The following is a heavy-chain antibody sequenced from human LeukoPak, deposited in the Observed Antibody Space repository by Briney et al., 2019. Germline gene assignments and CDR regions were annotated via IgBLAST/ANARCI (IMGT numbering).Heavy chain of an antibody. CDR3: ARDRGFLEWLSQPLLDY. J-gene: IGHJ4*02. CDR1: GGSMSSGSYH. CDR2: IYTSGST. V-gene: IGHV4-61*02. D-gene: IGHD3-3*01. Sequence: PSETLSLTCTVSGGSMSSGSYHWSWIRQPAGKGLEWIGRIYTSGSTNYNPSLKSRVTISVDTSKNQFTLKLRSVTAADTAVYYCARDRGFLEWLSQPLLDYWGQGTLVTVSS.